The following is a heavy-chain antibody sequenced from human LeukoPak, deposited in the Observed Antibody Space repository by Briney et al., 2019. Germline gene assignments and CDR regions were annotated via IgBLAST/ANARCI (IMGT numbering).Heavy chain of an antibody. CDR3: AKVVWGSGRPPRYYYYMDV. V-gene: IGHV3-30-3*01. J-gene: IGHJ6*03. D-gene: IGHD3-10*01. CDR2: ISYDGSNK. Sequence: GGSLRLSCAASGFTFSSYAMHWVRQAPGKGLEWVAVISYDGSNKYYADSVKGRFTISRDNSKNTLYLQMNSLRVEDTAVYYCAKVVWGSGRPPRYYYYMDVWGKGTTVTVSS. CDR1: GFTFSSYA.